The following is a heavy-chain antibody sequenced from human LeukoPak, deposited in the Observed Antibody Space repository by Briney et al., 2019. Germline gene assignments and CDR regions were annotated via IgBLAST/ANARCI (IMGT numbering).Heavy chain of an antibody. D-gene: IGHD6-19*01. V-gene: IGHV6-1*01. Sequence: PSETLSLTCSISGDSVSSNIAAWNWIRQSPSRGLEWLGRTYYRSKWYYDYALSVKSRISINPDTSKNQFSLQLNSVTPEDTAIYYCARYSPAEAGALDCWGQGTLVTVSS. CDR3: ARYSPAEAGALDC. CDR1: GDSVSSNIAA. CDR2: TYYRSKWYY. J-gene: IGHJ4*02.